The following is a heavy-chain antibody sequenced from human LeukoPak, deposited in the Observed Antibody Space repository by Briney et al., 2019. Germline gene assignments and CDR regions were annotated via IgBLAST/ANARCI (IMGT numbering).Heavy chain of an antibody. V-gene: IGHV1-46*01. CDR2: INPSGLWS. CDR3: ARDFSDDDRSWWLDP. D-gene: IGHD3-22*01. Sequence: ASLKVSCKTSGYTFTGYYMHWVRQAPGQGLEWMGVINPSGLWSSSAQKFQGRVTMTRDTSTSTDCMELRSLRSDDTAIYYCARDFSDDDRSWWLDPWGQGTLVTVSS. CDR1: GYTFTGYY. J-gene: IGHJ5*02.